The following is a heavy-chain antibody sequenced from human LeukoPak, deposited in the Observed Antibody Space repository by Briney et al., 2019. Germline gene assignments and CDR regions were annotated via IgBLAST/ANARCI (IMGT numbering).Heavy chain of an antibody. CDR1: GFTFSDYY. CDR2: VSGNGNEK. V-gene: IGHV3-11*04. CDR3: ANSQSSVAGILGC. D-gene: IGHD6-19*01. J-gene: IGHJ4*02. Sequence: GRSLRLSRAASGFTFSDYYMTWIPQAPGPGLEGGSDVSGNGNEKYYAKSVKGRFTISRDNPQNSLYLKMNSLRVEDTAVYYCANSQSSVAGILGCWGQGTLVTVSS.